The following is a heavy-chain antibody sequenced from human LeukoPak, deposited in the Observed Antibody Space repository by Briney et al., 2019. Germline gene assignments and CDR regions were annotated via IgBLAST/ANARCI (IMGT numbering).Heavy chain of an antibody. V-gene: IGHV3-30*02. CDR3: AKDRSYYDFWSGYYTPTEYYYYMDV. D-gene: IGHD3-3*01. J-gene: IGHJ6*03. CDR1: GFTFSSYG. CDR2: IRYDGRNK. Sequence: GGSLRLSCAVSGFTFSSYGMHWVRQAPGKGVKWVAFIRYDGRNKYYAGSVKGRFTISRDNSKNTLYLQMNSLRAEDTAVYYCAKDRSYYDFWSGYYTPTEYYYYMDVWGKGTTVTVSS.